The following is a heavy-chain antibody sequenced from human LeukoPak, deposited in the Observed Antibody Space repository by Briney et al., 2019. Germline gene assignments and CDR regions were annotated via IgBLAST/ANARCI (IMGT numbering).Heavy chain of an antibody. J-gene: IGHJ5*02. Sequence: SETLSLTCTVSGGSISSGDYYWSWIRQPPGKGLEWIGYIYYSGSTYYNPSLKSRVTISVDTSKNQFSLKLSSVTAADTAEYYCASLYGSGSYTYNWFDPWGQGILVTVSS. V-gene: IGHV4-30-4*01. CDR2: IYYSGST. D-gene: IGHD3-10*01. CDR1: GGSISSGDYY. CDR3: ASLYGSGSYTYNWFDP.